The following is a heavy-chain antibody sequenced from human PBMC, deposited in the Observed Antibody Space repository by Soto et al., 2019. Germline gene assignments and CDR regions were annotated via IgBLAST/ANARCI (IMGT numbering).Heavy chain of an antibody. Sequence: SETLSLTCSVSGGSISSYYWSWIRQPPGKGLEWIGYIYYSGSTNYNPSLKSRVTISVDTSKNQFSLRLSSVTAADTAVYYCARVSWSGYHYYYYYMEVWGKGTTVTVSS. D-gene: IGHD3-3*01. CDR1: GGSISSYY. CDR3: ARVSWSGYHYYYYYMEV. J-gene: IGHJ6*03. CDR2: IYYSGST. V-gene: IGHV4-59*01.